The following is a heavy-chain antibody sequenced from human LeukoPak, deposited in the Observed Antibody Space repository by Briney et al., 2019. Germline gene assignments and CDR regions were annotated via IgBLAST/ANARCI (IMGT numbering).Heavy chain of an antibody. V-gene: IGHV4-39*07. CDR2: IYYSGST. Sequence: SETLSLTCTVSGGSLSSGSYYWGWIRQPPGKGLEWIGSIYYSGSTYYNPSLKSRVTISVDTSKNQFSLKLSSVTAADTAVYYCARPVAWFGELPYYYYYMDVWGKGTTVTISS. CDR1: GGSLSSGSYY. D-gene: IGHD3-10*01. J-gene: IGHJ6*03. CDR3: ARPVAWFGELPYYYYYMDV.